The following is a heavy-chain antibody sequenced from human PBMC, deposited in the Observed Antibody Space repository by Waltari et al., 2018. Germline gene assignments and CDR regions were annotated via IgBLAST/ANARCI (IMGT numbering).Heavy chain of an antibody. CDR1: GGSISSSSYY. V-gene: IGHV4-39*01. CDR3: ARLDSSSWYAIDY. Sequence: QLQLQESGPGLVKPSETLSLTCTVSGGSISSSSYYWGWIRQPPGKGLEWIGSIYYSGSTYYNPSLKRRVTISVDTSKNQFSLKLSSVTAADTAVYYCARLDSSSWYAIDYWGQGTLVTVSS. CDR2: IYYSGST. D-gene: IGHD6-13*01. J-gene: IGHJ4*02.